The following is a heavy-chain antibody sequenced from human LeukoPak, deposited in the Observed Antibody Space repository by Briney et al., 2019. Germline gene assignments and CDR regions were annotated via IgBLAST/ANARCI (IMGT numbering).Heavy chain of an antibody. Sequence: GGSLRLSCAASGFTVSSNYMSWVRQAPGKGLEWVSVIYSDGSTYYADSVKARFTISRDNSKNTLYLQMNSLSAEDTAVYYCASLYDFDYWGQGTLVTVSS. CDR2: IYSDGST. V-gene: IGHV3-66*01. D-gene: IGHD2-2*01. J-gene: IGHJ4*02. CDR3: ASLYDFDY. CDR1: GFTVSSNY.